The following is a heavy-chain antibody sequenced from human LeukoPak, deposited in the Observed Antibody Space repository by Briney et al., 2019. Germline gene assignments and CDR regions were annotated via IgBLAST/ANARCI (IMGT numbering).Heavy chain of an antibody. D-gene: IGHD3-22*01. CDR3: AKSGDSSGYYLYYSDY. CDR2: ISYDGSNK. CDR1: GFTFSSYA. V-gene: IGHV3-30*04. Sequence: GGSLRLSCAASGFTFSSYAMHWVRQAPGKGLEWVAVISYDGSNKYYADSVKGRFTISRDNSKNTLYLQMISLRAEDTAVYYCAKSGDSSGYYLYYSDYWGQGALVTVSS. J-gene: IGHJ4*02.